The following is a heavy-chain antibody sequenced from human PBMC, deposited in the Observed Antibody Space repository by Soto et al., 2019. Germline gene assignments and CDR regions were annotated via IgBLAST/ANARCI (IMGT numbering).Heavy chain of an antibody. CDR2: KWYDGSNK. CDR3: ARGAHYYYYMDV. J-gene: IGHJ6*03. V-gene: IGHV3-33*01. Sequence: PGGSLRLSCAASGFTFSSYGMHWVRQAPGKGLEWVAVKWYDGSNKYYXDSVXXXXXXXXXXSKNTLYLQMNSLRAEDTAVYYCARGAHYYYYMDVWGKGTTVTVSS. CDR1: GFTFSSYG.